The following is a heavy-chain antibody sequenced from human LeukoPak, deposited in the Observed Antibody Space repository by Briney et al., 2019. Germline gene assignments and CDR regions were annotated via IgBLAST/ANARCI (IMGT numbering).Heavy chain of an antibody. CDR1: GFTFDDYA. V-gene: IGHV3-43*02. D-gene: IGHD6-19*01. CDR2: ISGDGGST. J-gene: IGHJ4*02. CDR3: AKDHSSGWYGMEYYFDY. Sequence: PGGSLILSCAASGFTFDDYAMHWVRQAPGKGLEWVSLISGDGGSTYYADSVKGRFTISRDNSKDSLYLQMNSLRTEDTALYYCAKDHSSGWYGMEYYFDYWGQGTLVTVSS.